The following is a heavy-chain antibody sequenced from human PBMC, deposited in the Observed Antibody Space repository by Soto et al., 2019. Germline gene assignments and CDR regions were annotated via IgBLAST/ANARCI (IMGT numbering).Heavy chain of an antibody. V-gene: IGHV3-23*01. D-gene: IGHD3-3*01. CDR3: VKVPGPFVLEWPYYYYYYGMDV. CDR2: VSGSGGST. Sequence: PGGSLRLSCTASGFTFSSYAMSWVRQAPGQGLEWVSAVSGSGGSTYYADSVKGRFTISRDNSTNTLYLQMNSLRAEDTAVYYCVKVPGPFVLEWPYYYYYYGMDVWGQGATVTVSS. J-gene: IGHJ6*02. CDR1: GFTFSSYA.